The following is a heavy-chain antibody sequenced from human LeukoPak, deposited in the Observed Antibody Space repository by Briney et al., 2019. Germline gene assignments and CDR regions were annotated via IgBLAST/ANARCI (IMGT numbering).Heavy chain of an antibody. CDR2: IYGGGTT. CDR1: GFSVSVNY. J-gene: IGHJ3*02. Sequence: PGVSLRLSCAASGFSVSVNYMSWVRQAPGKGLEWVSVIYGGGTTNYADSVKGRFTMSRENSKNTLYLQMNSLRPEDTAVYYCAGGWGTFDIWGQGTMVTVSS. CDR3: AGGWGTFDI. V-gene: IGHV3-66*02. D-gene: IGHD6-19*01.